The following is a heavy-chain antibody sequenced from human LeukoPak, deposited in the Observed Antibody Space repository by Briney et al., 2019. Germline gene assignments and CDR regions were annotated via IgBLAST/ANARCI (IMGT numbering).Heavy chain of an antibody. CDR2: MYYSGST. V-gene: IGHV4-39*07. CDR3: ARAGGFTILRGAVNNWFDP. CDR1: GGSISRSSYY. J-gene: IGHJ5*02. Sequence: PSETLSLTCTVSGGSISRSSYYWGWIRQPPGKGLEWIGSMYYSGSTYYNPSLKSRVTISVDTSKNQFSLKLSAVTAADAAVYYCARAGGFTILRGAVNNWFDPWGQGTLVTVSS. D-gene: IGHD3-10*01.